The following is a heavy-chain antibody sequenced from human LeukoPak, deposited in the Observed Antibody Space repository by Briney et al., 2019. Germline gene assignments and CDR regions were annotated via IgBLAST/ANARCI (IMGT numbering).Heavy chain of an antibody. CDR3: ASAPVVVVAAILH. V-gene: IGHV1-69*04. D-gene: IGHD2-15*01. CDR1: GGTFSSYA. Sequence: SVKVSCKASGGTFSSYAISWVRQAPGQGLEWMGRIIPILGIANYARKFQGRVTITADKSTSTAYMELSSLRSEDTAVYYCASAPVVVVAAILHWGQGTLVTVSS. J-gene: IGHJ4*02. CDR2: IIPILGIA.